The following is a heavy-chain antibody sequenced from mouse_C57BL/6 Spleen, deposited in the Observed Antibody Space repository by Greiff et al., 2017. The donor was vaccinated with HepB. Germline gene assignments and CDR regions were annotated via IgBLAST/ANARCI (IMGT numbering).Heavy chain of an antibody. J-gene: IGHJ1*03. D-gene: IGHD1-1*01. Sequence: VQLQQSGAELARPGASVKLSCKASGYTFTSYGISWVKQRTGQGLEWIGEIYPRSGNTYYNEKFKGKATLTADKSSSTAYMELRSLTSEDSAVYFCAMNPYYDGSSGYFDVWGTGTTVTVSS. CDR2: IYPRSGNT. CDR3: AMNPYYDGSSGYFDV. CDR1: GYTFTSYG. V-gene: IGHV1-81*01.